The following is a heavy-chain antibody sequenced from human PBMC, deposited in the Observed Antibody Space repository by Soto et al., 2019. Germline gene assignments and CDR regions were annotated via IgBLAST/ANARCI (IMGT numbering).Heavy chain of an antibody. J-gene: IGHJ6*03. V-gene: IGHV4-39*01. CDR1: GGSISSSSYY. Sequence: SSETLSLTCTVSGGSISSSSYYWGWIRQPPGKGLEWIGSIYYSGSTYYNPSLKSRVTISVDTSKNQFSLKLSSVTAADTAVYYCARRDYDFWSGMVGYFDWSRPDYYYYMDVWGKGTTVTVSS. CDR3: ARRDYDFWSGMVGYFDWSRPDYYYYMDV. D-gene: IGHD3-3*01. CDR2: IYYSGST.